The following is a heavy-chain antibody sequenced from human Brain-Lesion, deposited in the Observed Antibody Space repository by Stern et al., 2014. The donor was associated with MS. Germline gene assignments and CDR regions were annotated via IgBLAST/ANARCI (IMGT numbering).Heavy chain of an antibody. D-gene: IGHD3-3*01. J-gene: IGHJ6*02. V-gene: IGHV1-2*02. CDR3: ARDQRGITIFGVVTDYYYLGMDV. CDR1: GYIFTGNY. Sequence: VQLGESGAEVKKPGASVKVSCTTSGYIFTGNYIHWVRQAPAPGLEWMAWINPNTGGPKYAKKFQGSVPMSRATSPPTPYVVLSSLTSDDTAVYYCARDQRGITIFGVVTDYYYLGMDVWGQGTTVTVSS. CDR2: INPNTGGP.